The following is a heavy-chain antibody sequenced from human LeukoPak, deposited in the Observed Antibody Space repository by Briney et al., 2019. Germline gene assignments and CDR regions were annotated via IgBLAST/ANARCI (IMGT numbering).Heavy chain of an antibody. D-gene: IGHD1-26*01. Sequence: GGSLRLSCAASGFTFSNAWMSWVRQAPGKGLEWVGRIKSKTDGGTTDYAAPVKGRFTISRDDSKNTLYLQMNSLKTEDTAVYYCPTDLLLTVGAIDYWGQGTLVTVSS. V-gene: IGHV3-15*01. CDR3: PTDLLLTVGAIDY. CDR2: IKSKTDGGTT. J-gene: IGHJ4*02. CDR1: GFTFSNAW.